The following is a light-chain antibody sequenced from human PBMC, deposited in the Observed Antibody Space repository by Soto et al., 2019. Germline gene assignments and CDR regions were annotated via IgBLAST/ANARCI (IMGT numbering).Light chain of an antibody. CDR2: GAS. CDR1: QSVSSSY. V-gene: IGKV3-20*01. J-gene: IGKJ5*01. Sequence: EIVFTQSPGTLSLSPGERATLSCLASQSVSSSYLAWYQQKPGQAPRLLIYGASSRATGIPDRFSGSGSGTDFTLTISRLEPEDFAVYYCQQYGSSPRITFGQGTRLEI. CDR3: QQYGSSPRIT.